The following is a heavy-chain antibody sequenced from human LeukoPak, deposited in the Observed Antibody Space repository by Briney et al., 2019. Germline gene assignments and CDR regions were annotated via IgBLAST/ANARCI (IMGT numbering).Heavy chain of an antibody. CDR3: ARGGYNWNYRDFDY. CDR2: INHSGST. J-gene: IGHJ4*02. Sequence: PSGTLSLTCAVYGGSFSGYYWSWIRQPPGKGLEWIGEINHSGSTNYNPSLKSRVTISVDTSKNQFSLKLSSVTAADTAVYYCARGGYNWNYRDFDYWGQGTLVTVSS. V-gene: IGHV4-34*01. CDR1: GGSFSGYY. D-gene: IGHD1-7*01.